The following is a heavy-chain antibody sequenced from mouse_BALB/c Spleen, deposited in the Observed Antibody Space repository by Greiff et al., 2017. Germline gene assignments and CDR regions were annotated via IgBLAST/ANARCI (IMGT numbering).Heavy chain of an antibody. CDR2: ISSGGST. CDR3: ARDHTVAGDY. V-gene: IGHV5-6-5*01. Sequence: EVMLVESGGGLVKPGGSLKLSCAASGFTFSSYAMSWVRQTPEKRLEWVASISSGGSTYYPDSVKGRFTISRDNARNILYLQMSSLRSEDTAMYYCARDHTVAGDYWGQGTTLTVSS. J-gene: IGHJ2*01. CDR1: GFTFSSYA. D-gene: IGHD1-1*01.